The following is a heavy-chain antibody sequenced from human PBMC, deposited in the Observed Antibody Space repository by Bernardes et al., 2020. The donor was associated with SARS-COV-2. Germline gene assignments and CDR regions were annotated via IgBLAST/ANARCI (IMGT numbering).Heavy chain of an antibody. CDR1: GFTFSSSG. J-gene: IGHJ6*02. V-gene: IGHV3-30*03. CDR2: ISSDGSNT. D-gene: IGHD6-19*01. CDR3: AREHFDSGWYRYYYYYGMDV. Sequence: SLRLSCAASGFTFSSSGMHWVRQAPGKGLEWVAVISSDGSNTYSADSVKGRFTISRDNSKNTLYLQMNSLRAEDTAVYYCAREHFDSGWYRYYYYYGMDVWGQGTTVTVSS.